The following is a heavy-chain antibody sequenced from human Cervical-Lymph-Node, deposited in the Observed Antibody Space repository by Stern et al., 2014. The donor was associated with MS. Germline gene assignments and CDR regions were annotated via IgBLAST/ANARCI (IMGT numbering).Heavy chain of an antibody. V-gene: IGHV3-33*01. CDR1: GFTFSSYV. D-gene: IGHD6-19*01. CDR2: IWHDGSNK. CDR3: ARVSPGSGWHRVDY. J-gene: IGHJ4*02. Sequence: QVQLVESGGGVVQPGGSLRLSCAASGFTFSSYVMHWVRQAPGKGLEWVAIIWHDGSNKYYADSVKGRFIISRDNSKNTLYLQMDSLRAEDTAVYYCARVSPGSGWHRVDYWGQGTLATVSS.